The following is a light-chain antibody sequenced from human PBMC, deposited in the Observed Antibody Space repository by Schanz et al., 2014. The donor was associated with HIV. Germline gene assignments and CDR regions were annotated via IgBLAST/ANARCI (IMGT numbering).Light chain of an antibody. V-gene: IGKV1-39*01. CDR3: QQSYSTPLT. Sequence: DIQMTQSPSSLSASVGGRVTLTCRASQSISSYLNWYQQKPGKAPKLLIYAASSLQSGVPSRFNGSGSGTDFTLTISSLQPEDFATYYCQQSYSTPLTFGGGTKVEIK. J-gene: IGKJ4*01. CDR2: AAS. CDR1: QSISSY.